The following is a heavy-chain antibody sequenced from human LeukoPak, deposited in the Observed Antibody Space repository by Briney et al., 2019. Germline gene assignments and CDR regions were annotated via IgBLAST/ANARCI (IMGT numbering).Heavy chain of an antibody. CDR3: GRGDSNYYYGMDV. CDR1: GYTLTTYY. Sequence: ASLKASCKASGYTLTTYYIHWVRQAPGQGPEWMGLIKPSDGTTIYAHNFQGRVTMTRDTSTSTVYMELSSLRSEDTAVYYCGRGDSNYYYGMDVWGQGTTVTVS. D-gene: IGHD2-21*02. V-gene: IGHV1-46*01. CDR2: IKPSDGTT. J-gene: IGHJ6*02.